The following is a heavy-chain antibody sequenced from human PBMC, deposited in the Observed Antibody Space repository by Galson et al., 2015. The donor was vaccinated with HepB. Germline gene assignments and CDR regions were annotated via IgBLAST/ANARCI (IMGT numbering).Heavy chain of an antibody. J-gene: IGHJ4*02. CDR3: ASYHGSDYDNYFDY. D-gene: IGHD5-12*01. CDR2: IYPGDSDP. CDR1: GYSFTNYC. V-gene: IGHV5-51*01. Sequence: QSGAEVKKPGESLRISCKGSGYSFTNYCIGWVRQVPGKGLEWMGIIYPGDSDPTYSPSFQGQVTISADKSITTAYLHWTSLKASDTAMYYCASYHGSDYDNYFDYRGQGTLVTVSS.